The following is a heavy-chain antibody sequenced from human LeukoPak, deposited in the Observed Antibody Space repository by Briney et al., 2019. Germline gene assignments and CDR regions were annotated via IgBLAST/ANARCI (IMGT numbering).Heavy chain of an antibody. CDR3: ARGEYYYYGMDI. Sequence: SETLSLTCTVSGGSISSYYWSWIRQPPGKGLEWIGYIYYSGSTNYNPSLKSRVTISVDTSKNQFSLKLSSVTAADTAVYYCARGEYYYYGMDIWGQGTTVTVSS. CDR1: GGSISSYY. J-gene: IGHJ6*02. V-gene: IGHV4-59*01. CDR2: IYYSGST.